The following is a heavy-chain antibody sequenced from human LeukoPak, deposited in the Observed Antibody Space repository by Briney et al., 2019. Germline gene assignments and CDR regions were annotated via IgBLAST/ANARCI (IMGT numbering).Heavy chain of an antibody. CDR1: GGAFSSYA. CDR2: IIPIFGTA. D-gene: IGHD3-3*01. Sequence: SVKVSCKASGGAFSSYAISWVRQAPGQGLEWMGGIIPIFGTANYAQKFQGRVTITADESTSTAYMELSSLRSEDTAVYYCASDFWSGYLGYFDYWGQGTLVTVSS. J-gene: IGHJ4*02. CDR3: ASDFWSGYLGYFDY. V-gene: IGHV1-69*13.